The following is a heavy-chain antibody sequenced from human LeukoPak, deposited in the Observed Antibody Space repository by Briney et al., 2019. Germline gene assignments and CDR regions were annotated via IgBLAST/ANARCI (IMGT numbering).Heavy chain of an antibody. CDR3: GRDEGGGPDI. V-gene: IGHV4-59*01. J-gene: IGHJ3*02. D-gene: IGHD3-16*01. CDR2: IYYSGST. Sequence: SETLSLTCTVFGGSISSYYWSWIRQPPGKGLEWIGYIYYSGSTNYNPSLKSRVTISVDTSKNQFSLRLSSVTAADTAVYYCGRDEGGGPDIWGQGTMVTVSS. CDR1: GGSISSYY.